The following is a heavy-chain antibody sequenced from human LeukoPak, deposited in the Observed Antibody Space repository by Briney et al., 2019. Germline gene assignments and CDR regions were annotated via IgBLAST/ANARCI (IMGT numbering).Heavy chain of an antibody. CDR1: GRPISSYY. V-gene: IGHV4-59*01. CDR3: ARDGTYYYGSGSHPVWYFDL. CDR2: IYYSEST. D-gene: IGHD3-10*01. Sequence: TSETLSLTCTVSGRPISSYYWIWIRQPPGKGLEWIVYIYYSESTNYNPSLKSRITISVDTSKNHFSLKLSSVTAADTAVYYCARDGTYYYGSGSHPVWYFDLWGRGTLVTVSS. J-gene: IGHJ2*01.